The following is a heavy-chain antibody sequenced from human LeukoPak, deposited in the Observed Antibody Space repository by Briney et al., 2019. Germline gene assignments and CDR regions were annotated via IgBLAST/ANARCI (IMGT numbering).Heavy chain of an antibody. CDR2: IGVGTST. D-gene: IGHD4-17*01. CDR3: AKDSDVAVTDAFDI. J-gene: IGHJ3*02. CDR1: GFTFSSYA. Sequence: GGSLRLSCAASGFTFSSYAMSWVRQAPGKGLEWVAGIGVGTSTYYPESVKGRFTISRDNSKNTVFLQMDSLRAEDTAVYYCAKDSDVAVTDAFDIWGQGTMVTVSS. V-gene: IGHV3-23*01.